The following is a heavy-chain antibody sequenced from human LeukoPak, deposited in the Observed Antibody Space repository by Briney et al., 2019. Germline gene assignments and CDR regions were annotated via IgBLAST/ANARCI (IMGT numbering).Heavy chain of an antibody. CDR1: TFTFSSYN. Sequence: GGSLRLSCAASTFTFSSYNMNWVRQAPGKGLEWVSSISSSGSYIYYRDSVKGRFTISRDNAENTLYLQMNSLRAEDTAVYYCTRAGCGGDCSTEYWGQGTLVTVSS. D-gene: IGHD2-21*02. J-gene: IGHJ4*02. CDR2: ISSSGSYI. CDR3: TRAGCGGDCSTEY. V-gene: IGHV3-21*01.